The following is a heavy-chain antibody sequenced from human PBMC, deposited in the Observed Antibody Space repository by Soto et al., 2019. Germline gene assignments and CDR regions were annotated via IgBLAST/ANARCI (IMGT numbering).Heavy chain of an antibody. CDR1: WFTFSGSA. CDR2: IRSKANSYAT. D-gene: IGHD3-22*01. V-gene: IGHV3-73*01. CDR3: TRHRAYDSPQISGMDV. Sequence: QAVGSLRLSCAASWFTFSGSAMHWVRQASGKGLEWVGRIRSKANSYATAYAASVKGRFTISRDDSKNTAYLQMNSLKTEDTAVYYCTRHRAYDSPQISGMDVWGQGTTVTVSS. J-gene: IGHJ6*02.